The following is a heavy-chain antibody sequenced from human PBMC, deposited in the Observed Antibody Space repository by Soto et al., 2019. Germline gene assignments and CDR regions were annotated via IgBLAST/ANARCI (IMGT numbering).Heavy chain of an antibody. CDR3: ARSIVVVTALDY. Sequence: QVQLVQSGAEEKKPGASVKVSCKASGYTFTSYAMLWLRQAPGQRLEWMGWINAGNGNTKYSQKFQGRVTITRDTSASTAYMELSSLRSEDTAVYYCARSIVVVTALDYWGQGTLVTVSS. D-gene: IGHD2-21*02. V-gene: IGHV1-3*05. CDR1: GYTFTSYA. CDR2: INAGNGNT. J-gene: IGHJ4*02.